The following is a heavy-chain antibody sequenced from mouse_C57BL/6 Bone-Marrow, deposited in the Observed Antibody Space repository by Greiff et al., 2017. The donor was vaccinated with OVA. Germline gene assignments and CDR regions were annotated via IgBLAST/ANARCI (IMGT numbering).Heavy chain of an antibody. V-gene: IGHV1-4*01. CDR3: SPYDYDVGWFAY. D-gene: IGHD2-4*01. CDR1: GYTFTSYT. J-gene: IGHJ3*01. Sequence: VQRVESGAELARPGASVKMSCKASGYTFTSYTMHWVNQRPGQGLEWIGYINPSSGYNKYNQKFKDKATLTADKSSSTSYMQLSSLTSEDSAVYYWSPYDYDVGWFAYWGQGTLVTVSA. CDR2: INPSSGYN.